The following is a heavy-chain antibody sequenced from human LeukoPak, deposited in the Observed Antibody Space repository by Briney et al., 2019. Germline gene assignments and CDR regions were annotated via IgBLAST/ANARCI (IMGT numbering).Heavy chain of an antibody. CDR3: ASDYGGNSVNFDY. D-gene: IGHD4-23*01. CDR2: ISGSGGST. CDR1: GFTFSSYA. J-gene: IGHJ4*02. V-gene: IGHV3-23*01. Sequence: PGGSLRLSCAASGFTFSSYAMSWVRQAPGKGLEWVSAISGSGGSTYYADSVKGRFTISRDNAKNSLYLQMNSLRAEDTAVYYCASDYGGNSVNFDYWGQGALVTVSS.